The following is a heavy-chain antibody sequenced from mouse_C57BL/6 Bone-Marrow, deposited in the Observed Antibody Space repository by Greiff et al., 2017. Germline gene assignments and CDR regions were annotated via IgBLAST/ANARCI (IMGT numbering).Heavy chain of an antibody. Sequence: EVHLVESGGDLVKPGGSLKLSCAASGFTFSSYGMSWVRQTPDKRLEWVATISSGGSYTYYPDSVKGRVTISRDNAKNTLYLQMSSLKSEDTAMYYCARLDYYAMDYWGQGTSVTVSS. CDR3: ARLDYYAMDY. CDR2: ISSGGSYT. J-gene: IGHJ4*01. CDR1: GFTFSSYG. V-gene: IGHV5-6*01.